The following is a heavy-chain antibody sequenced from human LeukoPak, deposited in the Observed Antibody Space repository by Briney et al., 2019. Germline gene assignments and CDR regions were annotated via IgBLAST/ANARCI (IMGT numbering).Heavy chain of an antibody. Sequence: ASVKVSCKASGYTFISYYIHWVRQAPGQGLEWVGIINPSGGGTNYVQRFQGRVTMTRDTSPSKVYMELSSLRSEDTAVYYCARGYSRSSLDYWGQGTLVTVSS. V-gene: IGHV1-46*01. CDR1: GYTFISYY. CDR3: ARGYSRSSLDY. D-gene: IGHD6-6*01. J-gene: IGHJ4*02. CDR2: INPSGGGT.